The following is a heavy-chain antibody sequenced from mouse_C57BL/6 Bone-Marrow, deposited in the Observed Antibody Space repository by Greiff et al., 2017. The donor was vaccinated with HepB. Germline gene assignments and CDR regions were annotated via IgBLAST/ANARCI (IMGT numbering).Heavy chain of an antibody. CDR3: ARWDNLWLRRRRSGYFDY. Sequence: QVQLQQPGTELVKPGASVKLSCKASGYTFTSYWMHWVKQRPGQGLEWIGNINPSNGGTNYNEKFKSKATLTVDKSSSTAYMQLSSLTSEDSAVYYCARWDNLWLRRRRSGYFDYWGQGTTLTVSS. CDR2: INPSNGGT. J-gene: IGHJ2*01. V-gene: IGHV1-53*01. D-gene: IGHD2-2*01. CDR1: GYTFTSYW.